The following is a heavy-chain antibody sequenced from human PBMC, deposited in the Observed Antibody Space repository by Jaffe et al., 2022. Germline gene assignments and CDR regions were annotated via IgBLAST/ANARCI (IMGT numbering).Heavy chain of an antibody. J-gene: IGHJ4*02. CDR3: ASPYCSGGSCYSTYNFDY. CDR2: IYYSGST. V-gene: IGHV4-39*01. Sequence: QLQLQESGPGLVKPSETLSLTCTVSGGSISSSSYYWGWIRQPPGKGLEWIGSIYYSGSTYYNPSLKSRVTISVDTSKNQFSLKLSSVTAADTAVYYCASPYCSGGSCYSTYNFDYWGQGTLVTVSS. D-gene: IGHD2-15*01. CDR1: GGSISSSSYY.